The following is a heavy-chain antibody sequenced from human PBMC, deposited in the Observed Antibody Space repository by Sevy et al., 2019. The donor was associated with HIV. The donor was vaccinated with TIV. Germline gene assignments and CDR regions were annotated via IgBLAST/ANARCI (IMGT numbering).Heavy chain of an antibody. Sequence: SETLSLTCTVSGGSVSSDTYYWTWIRQPPGKGLEFIGYIYYNVRINYNPSLKSRVTISVDTSKNQFSLKVTSVTAADTAVYYCTRVGGLTDYGMDVWGQGTTVTV. J-gene: IGHJ6*02. D-gene: IGHD1-26*01. CDR3: TRVGGLTDYGMDV. CDR1: GGSVSSDTYY. V-gene: IGHV4-61*01. CDR2: IYYNVRI.